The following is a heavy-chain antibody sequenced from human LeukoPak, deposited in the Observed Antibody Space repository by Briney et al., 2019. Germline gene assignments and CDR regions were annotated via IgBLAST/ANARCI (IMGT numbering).Heavy chain of an antibody. V-gene: IGHV1-18*01. D-gene: IGHD3-10*01. CDR3: ARDLKDGSGSYFY. Sequence: ASVNVSCKASGYTLTSYGISWVRQAPGQGLEWMGWIRAYNGNTKYAQKFQGRVTMTTDTSTSTADMELRSLRSDDTAVYYCARDLKDGSGSYFYWGQGTLVTVSS. CDR1: GYTLTSYG. J-gene: IGHJ4*02. CDR2: IRAYNGNT.